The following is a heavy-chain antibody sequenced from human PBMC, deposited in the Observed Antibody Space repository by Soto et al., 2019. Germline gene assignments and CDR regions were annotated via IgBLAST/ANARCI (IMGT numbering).Heavy chain of an antibody. V-gene: IGHV1-46*01. CDR3: ARDHNFGFILYAMDV. J-gene: IGHJ6*02. CDR1: GYTFTSYS. Sequence: ASVKVSCKASGYTFTSYSMHWVRQAPGQGLEWMGIINPSSGRTSYAQNFQGRVTMTSDTSTSIVYMEMSSLKSEDTAVYYCARDHNFGFILYAMDVWGQGTTVTVSS. D-gene: IGHD2-15*01. CDR2: INPSSGRT.